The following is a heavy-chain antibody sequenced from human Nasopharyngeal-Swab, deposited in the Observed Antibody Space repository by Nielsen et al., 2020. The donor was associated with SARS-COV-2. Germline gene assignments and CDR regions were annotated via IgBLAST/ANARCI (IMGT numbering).Heavy chain of an antibody. CDR3: ARDGLDYDFWSAYFMDV. V-gene: IGHV3-21*01. CDR1: GFTFNNYN. J-gene: IGHJ6*02. CDR2: ISSSSSYI. Sequence: PGGSLRLSCAASGFTFNNYNFNWVRQAPGKGLEWVSSISSSSSYIYYADPVKGRFTISRDNAKNSLYLQMNSLRAEDTAVYYCARDGLDYDFWSAYFMDVWGQGTTVTVPS. D-gene: IGHD3-3*01.